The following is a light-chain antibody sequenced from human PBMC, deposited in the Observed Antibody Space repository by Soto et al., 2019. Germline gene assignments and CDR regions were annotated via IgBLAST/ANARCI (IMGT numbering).Light chain of an antibody. CDR2: DVS. J-gene: IGLJ2*01. V-gene: IGLV2-14*03. Sequence: QSALTQPASVSGSPGQSITISCTGTSSDVGGYNYVSWCQHHPGKAPKLIIYDVSNRPSGVSNRFSGSKSGNTASLTISGLQAEDEADYYCSSYTSSIPLVVFGGGTKLTVL. CDR3: SSYTSSIPLVV. CDR1: SSDVGGYNY.